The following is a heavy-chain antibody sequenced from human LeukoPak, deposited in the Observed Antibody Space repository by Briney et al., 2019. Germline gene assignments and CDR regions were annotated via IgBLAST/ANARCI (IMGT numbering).Heavy chain of an antibody. J-gene: IGHJ6*02. CDR3: ARALLGDIVVVPAAIMGAYYYYGMDV. Sequence: SETLSLTCTVSGGSISSYYWSWIRQPPGKGLEWIGYIYYSGSTNYNPSLKSRVTISVDTSKNQFSLKLSSVTAADTAVYYCARALLGDIVVVPAAIMGAYYYYGMDVWGQGTTVTVSS. CDR2: IYYSGST. D-gene: IGHD2-2*02. CDR1: GGSISSYY. V-gene: IGHV4-59*01.